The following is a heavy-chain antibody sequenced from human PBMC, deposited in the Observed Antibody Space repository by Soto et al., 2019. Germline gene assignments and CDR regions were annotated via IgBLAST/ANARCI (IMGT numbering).Heavy chain of an antibody. D-gene: IGHD1-26*01. CDR2: IYWDVDK. Sequence: QITLKEAGPTLVNPTQTLTLTCTFSGFSLSTSGVSVGWIRQPPGKALQWLALIYWDVDKRYSPSLKSRLTITKDTSKSQVILTLTNMDRVDAATYYCAQFPYSGGPAYWGQGALVAVSS. V-gene: IGHV2-5*02. J-gene: IGHJ4*02. CDR3: AQFPYSGGPAY. CDR1: GFSLSTSGVS.